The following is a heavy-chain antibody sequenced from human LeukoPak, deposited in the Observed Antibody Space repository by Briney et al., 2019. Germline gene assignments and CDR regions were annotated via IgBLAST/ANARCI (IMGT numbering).Heavy chain of an antibody. CDR3: ATHSDFGSGSYRWFDL. J-gene: IGHJ5*02. CDR1: GFTFRSYA. D-gene: IGHD3-10*01. Sequence: GGSLRLSCAASGFTFRSYAMSWVRQAPGKGLEWVSTTSDSGGSTYYADSVKGRFTISRDNFKNTLYLQMNSLRADDTAVYYCATHSDFGSGSYRWFDLWGQGTLVIVSS. CDR2: TSDSGGST. V-gene: IGHV3-23*01.